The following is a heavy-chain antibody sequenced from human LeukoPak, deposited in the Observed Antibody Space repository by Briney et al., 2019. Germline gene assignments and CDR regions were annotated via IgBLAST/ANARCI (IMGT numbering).Heavy chain of an antibody. V-gene: IGHV1-18*01. Sequence: GASAKVSCKASGYTFTSYGISWVRQAPGQGLEWMGWISAYNGNTNYAQKLQGRVTMTTDTSTSTAYMELRSLRSDDTAMYYCASSGYCSSTSCRTFDYWGQGTLVTVSS. J-gene: IGHJ4*02. D-gene: IGHD2-2*01. CDR3: ASSGYCSSTSCRTFDY. CDR2: ISAYNGNT. CDR1: GYTFTSYG.